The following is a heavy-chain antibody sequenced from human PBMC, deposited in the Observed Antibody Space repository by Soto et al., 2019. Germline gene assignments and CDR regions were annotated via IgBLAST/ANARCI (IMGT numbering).Heavy chain of an antibody. CDR2: INPNIGDT. D-gene: IGHD1-26*01. J-gene: IGHJ5*02. V-gene: IGHV1-2*02. CDR1: GFTLTDYF. Sequence: ASVKVSCKASGFTLTDYFFHWVRQAPGQGLEWMGWINPNIGDTNYAEKFQGRVTMTRDTSISTAYMELSRLTSDDTAVYYCVRELYSGRCESWGQGTTVTVSP. CDR3: VRELYSGRCES.